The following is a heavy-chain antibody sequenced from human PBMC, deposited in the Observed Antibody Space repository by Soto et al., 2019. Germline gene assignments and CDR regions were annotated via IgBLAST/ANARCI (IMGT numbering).Heavy chain of an antibody. D-gene: IGHD2-2*01. J-gene: IGHJ6*02. CDR1: GYTFTIYD. V-gene: IGHV1-8*01. Sequence: GASVKVSCTASGYTFTIYDINWVRQATGQGLEWMGWMNPNSGNTGYAQKFQGRVTMTRNTSISTAYMELSSLRSEDTAVYYCARGVDIVLVPAATYYYYGMDVWGQGTTVTVSS. CDR2: MNPNSGNT. CDR3: ARGVDIVLVPAATYYYYGMDV.